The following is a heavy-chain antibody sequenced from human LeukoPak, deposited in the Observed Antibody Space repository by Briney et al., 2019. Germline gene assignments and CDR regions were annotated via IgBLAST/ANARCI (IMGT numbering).Heavy chain of an antibody. CDR1: GFSFSTSG. D-gene: IGHD4-17*01. J-gene: IGHJ4*02. V-gene: IGHV3-30*18. Sequence: QPGRSLRLSCAASGFSFSTSGMHWVRQAPGKGLEWVALMSYDGSNRYYADSVKGRFTISRDNSKNTLYLQMNSLREEDTAVYYCAKGSHGDYGDYLCDYWGQGTLVTVSP. CDR3: AKGSHGDYGDYLCDY. CDR2: MSYDGSNR.